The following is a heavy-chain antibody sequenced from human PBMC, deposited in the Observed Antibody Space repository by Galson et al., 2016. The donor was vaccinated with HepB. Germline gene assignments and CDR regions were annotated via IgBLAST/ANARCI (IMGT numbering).Heavy chain of an antibody. D-gene: IGHD3-10*02. CDR2: IRSKAYGGTT. CDR3: TRGVRYSRIYFDY. CDR1: GFTFGDYA. J-gene: IGHJ4*02. V-gene: IGHV3-49*03. Sequence: SLRLSCAASGFTFGDYAMSWFRQAPGKGLGWVGFIRSKAYGGTTEYAASVKGRFTISRDDSKSIAYLQMNSLKTEDTAVYYCTRGVRYSRIYFDYWGQGTLVTVSS.